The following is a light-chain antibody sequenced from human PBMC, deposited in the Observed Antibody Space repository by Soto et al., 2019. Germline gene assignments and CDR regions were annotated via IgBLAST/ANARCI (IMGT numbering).Light chain of an antibody. CDR1: QSVSNY. CDR3: QSLFT. CDR2: DVT. Sequence: EIVLTQSTATLSLSPGERATLSCRASQSVSNYLAWYQQKPGQAPRLLIYDVTNRATGIPARFSGSGSGTDFTLTISSLEPEDFAVYYCQSLFTFGPGTKVDIK. J-gene: IGKJ3*01. V-gene: IGKV3-11*01.